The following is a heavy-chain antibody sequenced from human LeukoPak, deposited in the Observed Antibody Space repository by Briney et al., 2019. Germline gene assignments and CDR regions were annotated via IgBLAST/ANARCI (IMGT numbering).Heavy chain of an antibody. J-gene: IGHJ4*02. D-gene: IGHD6-19*01. CDR1: GASISSNYY. CDR2: IYYTGTT. V-gene: IGHV4-31*03. Sequence: SQTLPLTCTVSGASISSNYYWSWIRQHPGKGLEWIGNIYYTGTTYYNPSLQSRLTMSVDTSKNQFSLRLSSVTAADTAVYYCARVDDSRSGWYHVDYWGPGTLVTVSS. CDR3: ARVDDSRSGWYHVDY.